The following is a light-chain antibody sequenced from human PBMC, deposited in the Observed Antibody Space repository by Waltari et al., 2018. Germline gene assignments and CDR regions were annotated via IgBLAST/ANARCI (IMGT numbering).Light chain of an antibody. V-gene: IGLV1-44*01. J-gene: IGLJ2*01. Sequence: QSVLTQPPSVSGAPGQRVTISCTGSSSNLGAGYGVHWYQQLPGTAPKLLIYRGNQRPPGVPDRFSGSKSGTSASLAISGLQSEDEADFYCAAWDDSLNGPVFGGGTKLAVL. CDR2: RGN. CDR3: AAWDDSLNGPV. CDR1: SSNLGAGYG.